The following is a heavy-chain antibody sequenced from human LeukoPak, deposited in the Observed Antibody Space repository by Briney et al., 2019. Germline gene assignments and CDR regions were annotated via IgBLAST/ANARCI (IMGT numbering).Heavy chain of an antibody. J-gene: IGHJ3*02. V-gene: IGHV4-34*01. CDR3: ASWYSSGWYVGAFDI. CDR2: INHSGST. D-gene: IGHD6-19*01. Sequence: SETLPLTCAVYGGSFSGYYWSWIRQPPGKGLEWIGEINHSGSTNYNPSLKSRVTISVDTSKNQFSLKLSSVTAADTAVYYCASWYSSGWYVGAFDIWGQGTMVTVSS. CDR1: GGSFSGYY.